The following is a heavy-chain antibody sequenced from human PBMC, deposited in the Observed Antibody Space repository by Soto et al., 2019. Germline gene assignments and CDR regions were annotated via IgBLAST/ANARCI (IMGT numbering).Heavy chain of an antibody. CDR1: GYTFTSYG. V-gene: IGHV1-18*01. J-gene: IGHJ4*02. D-gene: IGHD3-22*01. CDR2: ISAYNGNT. CDR3: ARGQIYDSSGYYPYYFDY. Sequence: GASVKVSCKASGYTFTSYGISWVRQAPGQGLEWMGWISAYNGNTNYAQKLQGRVTMTTDTSTSTAYMELRSLRSDDTAVYYCARGQIYDSSGYYPYYFDYWGQGTLVTVS.